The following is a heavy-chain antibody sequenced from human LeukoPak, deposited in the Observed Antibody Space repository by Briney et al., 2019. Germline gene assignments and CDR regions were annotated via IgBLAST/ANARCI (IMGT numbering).Heavy chain of an antibody. CDR2: IYHSGST. CDR1: GYSISSGFY. D-gene: IGHD6-13*01. CDR3: ARGVIAAGGNDFDY. V-gene: IGHV4-38-2*02. J-gene: IGHJ4*02. Sequence: SETLSLTCTVSGYSISSGFYWGWIRQPPGKRLEWIGSIYHSGSTHYNSSLKSRVTISVDTSKNQLSLKVISVTAADTAIYYCARGVIAAGGNDFDYWGQGTLVTVSS.